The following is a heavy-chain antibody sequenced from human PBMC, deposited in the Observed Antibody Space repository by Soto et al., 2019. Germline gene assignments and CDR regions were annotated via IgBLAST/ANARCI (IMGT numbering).Heavy chain of an antibody. J-gene: IGHJ3*02. CDR1: GFTFSSYA. CDR3: ARDAMTTVTTEDAFDI. CDR2: ISYDGSNK. D-gene: IGHD4-17*01. Sequence: GGSLRLSCAASGFTFSSYAMHWVRQAPGKGLEWVAVISYDGSNKYYADSVKGRFTISRDNSKNTLYLQMNSLRAEDTAVYYCARDAMTTVTTEDAFDIWGQGTMVTVSS. V-gene: IGHV3-30-3*01.